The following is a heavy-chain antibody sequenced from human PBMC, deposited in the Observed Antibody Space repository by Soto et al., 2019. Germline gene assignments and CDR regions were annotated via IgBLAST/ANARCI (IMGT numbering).Heavy chain of an antibody. CDR1: GGTFSSYA. Sequence: GASVKVSCKASGGTFSSYAISWVRQAPGQGLEWMGGIIPIFGTANYAQKFQGRVTITADESTSTAYMELSSLRSEDTAVYYCASGPGYSSSWTYDYWGQGTLVTVSS. J-gene: IGHJ4*02. CDR2: IIPIFGTA. D-gene: IGHD6-13*01. CDR3: ASGPGYSSSWTYDY. V-gene: IGHV1-69*13.